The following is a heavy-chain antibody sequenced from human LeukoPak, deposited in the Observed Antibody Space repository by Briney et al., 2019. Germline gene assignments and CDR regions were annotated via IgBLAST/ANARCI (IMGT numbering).Heavy chain of an antibody. CDR3: ASNPLYYDSSGYLS. D-gene: IGHD3-22*01. V-gene: IGHV1-2*06. CDR2: INPNSGGT. CDR1: GYTFTGYY. Sequence: GASVKVSCKASGYTFTGYYMHWVRQAPGQGLEWMGRINPNSGGTNYAQKFQGRVTMTRDTSISTAYMELSRLRSDDTAVYYCASNPLYYDSSGYLSWGQGTLVTVSS. J-gene: IGHJ5*02.